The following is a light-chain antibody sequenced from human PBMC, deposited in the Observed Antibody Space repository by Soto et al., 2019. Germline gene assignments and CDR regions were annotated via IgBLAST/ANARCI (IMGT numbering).Light chain of an antibody. CDR2: DAS. Sequence: EIVLTQSPATLSLFPGERATLSCRASQSVSSYLAWYQQKPGQAPRLLIYDASNRATGIPARFSGSGSGTDFTLTISSLEPEDFAVYYCQHRSNWPLTFGGGTMVEIK. V-gene: IGKV3-11*01. CDR1: QSVSSY. J-gene: IGKJ4*01. CDR3: QHRSNWPLT.